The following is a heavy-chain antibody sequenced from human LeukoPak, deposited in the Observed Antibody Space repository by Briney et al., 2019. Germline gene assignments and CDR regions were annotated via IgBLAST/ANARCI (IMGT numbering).Heavy chain of an antibody. CDR2: IYHSGSA. D-gene: IGHD6-19*01. CDR3: ARGGAVAGGYWYFDL. Sequence: SETLSLTCAVSGGSISSGGYSWRWIRQPPGKGLEWIGYIYHSGSAYYNPSLKSRVTVSVDRSKNQFSLKMSSVTAADTAVYYCARGGAVAGGYWYFDLWGRGTLVTVSS. V-gene: IGHV4-30-2*01. J-gene: IGHJ2*01. CDR1: GGSISSGGYS.